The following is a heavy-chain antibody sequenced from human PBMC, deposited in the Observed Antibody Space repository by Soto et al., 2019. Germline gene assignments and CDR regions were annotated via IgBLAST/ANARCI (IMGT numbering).Heavy chain of an antibody. V-gene: IGHV4-39*01. CDR3: ARRHSHHSYDKDIYVP. Sequence: PSETLSLTCDVSGGSISIGTDYWGWIRQPPGKGLEWIGNIHYSGSTNYNPSLKSRLSISVDTSKNQFSLKLSSVTAADTAMYYCARRHSHHSYDKDIYVPWGQETQDTVST. J-gene: IGHJ4*01. D-gene: IGHD2-15*01. CDR2: IHYSGST. CDR1: GGSISIGTDY.